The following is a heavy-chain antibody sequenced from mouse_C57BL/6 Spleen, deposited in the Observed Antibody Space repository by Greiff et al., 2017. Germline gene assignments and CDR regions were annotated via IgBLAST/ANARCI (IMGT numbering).Heavy chain of an antibody. CDR3: ALYDYFAY. V-gene: IGHV5-17*01. J-gene: IGHJ3*01. D-gene: IGHD2-4*01. CDR1: GFTFSDYG. CDR2: ISSGSSTI. Sequence: EVMLVESGGGLVKPGGSLKLSCAASGFTFSDYGMHWVRQAPEKGLEWVAYISSGSSTIYYADTVKGRFTISRDNAKNTLFLQRTSLRSEDTAMYYCALYDYFAYWGQGTLVTVSA.